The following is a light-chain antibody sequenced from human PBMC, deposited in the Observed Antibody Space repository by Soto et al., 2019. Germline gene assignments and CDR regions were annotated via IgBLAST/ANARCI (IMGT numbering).Light chain of an antibody. CDR2: EGS. J-gene: IGLJ1*01. CDR1: SSDVGSYNL. CDR3: CSYAGSSTSLYV. Sequence: QSALTQPASVSGYPGQSITISCTGTSSDVGSYNLVSWYQQHPGKAPKLMIYEGSKRPSGVSNRFSGSKSGNTASLTISGFQAEDEADYYCCSYAGSSTSLYVFGTGTKVTVL. V-gene: IGLV2-23*01.